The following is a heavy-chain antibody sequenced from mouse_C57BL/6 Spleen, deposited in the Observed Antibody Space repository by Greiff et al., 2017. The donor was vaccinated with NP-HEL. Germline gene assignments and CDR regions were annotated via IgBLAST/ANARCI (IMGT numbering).Heavy chain of an antibody. CDR3: ARSGTVVAPYAMDY. D-gene: IGHD1-1*01. J-gene: IGHJ4*01. CDR2: IYPGGGYT. V-gene: IGHV1-63*01. CDR1: GYTFTNYW. Sequence: QVQLQQSGAELVRPGTSVKMSCKASGYTFTNYWIGWAKQRPGHGLEWIGDIYPGGGYTNYNEKFKGKATLTADKSSSTAYMQFRSLTSEDSAIYYCARSGTVVAPYAMDYWGQGTSVTVSS.